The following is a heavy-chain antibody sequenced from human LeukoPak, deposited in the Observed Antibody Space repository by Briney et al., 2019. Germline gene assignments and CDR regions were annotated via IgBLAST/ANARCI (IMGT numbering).Heavy chain of an antibody. V-gene: IGHV3-30*03. J-gene: IGHJ4*02. CDR2: ISYDESEK. Sequence: GRSLRLSCADSGVTFSNYGMQWVRQAPGKGLEWVALISYDESEKYYADSVKGRFTISRDNAENSLYLQMNSLKVQDTAVYYCVRVGATAPVMDYWGQGTLVTVSS. CDR3: VRVGATAPVMDY. D-gene: IGHD5-24*01. CDR1: GVTFSNYG.